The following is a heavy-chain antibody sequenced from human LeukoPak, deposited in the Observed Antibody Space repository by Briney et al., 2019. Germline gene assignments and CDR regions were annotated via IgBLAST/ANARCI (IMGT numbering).Heavy chain of an antibody. D-gene: IGHD3-16*02. J-gene: IGHJ4*02. CDR1: GFTFSSYW. Sequence: GGSLRLSCAASGFTFSSYWIHWVRQAPGKGLVWVSRINSDWSSTSYADSVKGRFTISRAKAKNTLYLQMNSLRAEDTAVYYCARVGYDYVWGSYRYRFDYWGQGTLVTVSS. V-gene: IGHV3-74*01. CDR3: ARVGYDYVWGSYRYRFDY. CDR2: INSDWSST.